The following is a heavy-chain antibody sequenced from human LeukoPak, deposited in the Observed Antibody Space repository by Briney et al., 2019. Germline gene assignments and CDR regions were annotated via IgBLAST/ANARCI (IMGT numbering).Heavy chain of an antibody. D-gene: IGHD2-15*01. CDR1: GGSISSSSYY. V-gene: IGHV4-39*01. CDR2: IYYSGST. J-gene: IGHJ5*02. Sequence: SETLSLTCTVSGGSISSSSYYWGWIRQPPGKGLEWIVSIYYSGSTYHNPSLKSRGTISVDTSKNQYSLKLSSVTAADTAVYYCARLGAALTLGWFDPWGQGTLVTVSS. CDR3: ARLGAALTLGWFDP.